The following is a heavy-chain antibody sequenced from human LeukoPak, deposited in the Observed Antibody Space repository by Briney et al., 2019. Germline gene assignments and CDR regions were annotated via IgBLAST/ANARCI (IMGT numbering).Heavy chain of an antibody. J-gene: IGHJ4*02. V-gene: IGHV4-39*01. Sequence: SETLSLTCTVSGGSISSSSYYWGWIRQPPGKGLEWIGSIYYSGSTYYNPSLKMRVTISLDTSNNHFSLKLSSVTAADTAVYYCARQLGYCSSTSCYADKVDYWGQGTLVTVSS. CDR3: ARQLGYCSSTSCYADKVDY. CDR1: GGSISSSSYY. CDR2: IYYSGST. D-gene: IGHD2-2*01.